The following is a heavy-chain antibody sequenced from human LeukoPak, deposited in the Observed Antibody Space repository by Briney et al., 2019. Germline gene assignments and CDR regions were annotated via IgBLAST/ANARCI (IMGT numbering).Heavy chain of an antibody. V-gene: IGHV3-23*01. J-gene: IGHJ4*02. Sequence: GGSLRLSCAASGSTFSSYAMSWVRQAPGKGLEWVSAISGSGGSTYYADSVKGRFTISRDNSKNTLYLQMNSLRAEDTAVYYCASTLTYYDFWSGYPVDYWGQGTLVTVSS. CDR3: ASTLTYYDFWSGYPVDY. CDR1: GSTFSSYA. D-gene: IGHD3-3*01. CDR2: ISGSGGST.